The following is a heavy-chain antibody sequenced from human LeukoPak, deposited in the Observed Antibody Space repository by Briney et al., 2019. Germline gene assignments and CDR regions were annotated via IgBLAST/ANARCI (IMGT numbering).Heavy chain of an antibody. D-gene: IGHD6-13*01. J-gene: IGHJ4*02. V-gene: IGHV4-59*01. CDR2: IYYSGST. Sequence: SETLSLTCTVSGGSIDNYYWNWIRQPPGKELEWIGYIYYSGSTSYNPSLKSRVTISVDTSKSQFSLKLSSVTAADTAVYYRARGGGYSSSWSYWGQGTLVTVSS. CDR1: GGSIDNYY. CDR3: ARGGGYSSSWSY.